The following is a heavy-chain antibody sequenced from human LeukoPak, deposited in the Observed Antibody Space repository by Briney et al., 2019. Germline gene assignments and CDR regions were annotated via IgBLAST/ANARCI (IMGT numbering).Heavy chain of an antibody. CDR1: GFTFSSYA. CDR3: ARAYYDILTGYLGLGLDY. D-gene: IGHD3-9*01. CDR2: ISYDGSNK. J-gene: IGHJ4*02. V-gene: IGHV3-30-3*01. Sequence: GRSLRLSCAASGFTFSSYAMHWVRQAPGKGLEWVAVISYDGSNKYYADSVKGRFTISRDNSENTLYLQMNSLRAEDTAVYYCARAYYDILTGYLGLGLDYWGQGTLVTVSS.